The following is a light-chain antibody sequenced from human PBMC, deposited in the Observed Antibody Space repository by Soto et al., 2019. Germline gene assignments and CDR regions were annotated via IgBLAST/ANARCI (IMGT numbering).Light chain of an antibody. J-gene: IGLJ1*01. CDR3: CSNAGRPDV. Sequence: QSVLTQPRSVSVSPGQSVAGSCTGTSSDIGGYNYVSWYQQHPGKAPKVMIYDVDKRPSGVPDRFSGSKSGNTASLTISDLQTEDEADYYCCSNAGRPDVFGTGTKVTVL. CDR1: SSDIGGYNY. V-gene: IGLV2-11*01. CDR2: DVD.